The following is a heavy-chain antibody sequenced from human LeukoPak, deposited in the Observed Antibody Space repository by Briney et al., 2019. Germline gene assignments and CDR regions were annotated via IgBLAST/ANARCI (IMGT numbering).Heavy chain of an antibody. CDR1: GFTFSSYG. Sequence: GGSLRLSCVVSGFTFSSYGVHWVRQAPAKGLERVAFIRYDGSNKYYADSVKGRFTISRDNSKNTLYLQMNSLKTEDTAVYYCTTDPSSPRAAYYYDRSCWGQGTLVTVSS. D-gene: IGHD3-22*01. CDR2: IRYDGSNK. J-gene: IGHJ4*02. V-gene: IGHV3-30*02. CDR3: TTDPSSPRAAYYYDRSC.